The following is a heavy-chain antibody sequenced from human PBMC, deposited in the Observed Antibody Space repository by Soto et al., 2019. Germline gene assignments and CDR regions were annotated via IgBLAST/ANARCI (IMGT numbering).Heavy chain of an antibody. D-gene: IGHD6-6*01. CDR1: GGSISSGDYY. J-gene: IGHJ5*02. V-gene: IGHV4-30-4*01. CDR2: IYHSGST. Sequence: SETLYLTCTVSGGSISSGDYYWSWIRQPPGKGLEWIGYIYHSGSTYYNPSLKSRVTISVDTSKNQFSLKLSSVTAADTAVYYCARERPDGARLXPWGQGTLVTVS. CDR3: ARERPDGARLXP.